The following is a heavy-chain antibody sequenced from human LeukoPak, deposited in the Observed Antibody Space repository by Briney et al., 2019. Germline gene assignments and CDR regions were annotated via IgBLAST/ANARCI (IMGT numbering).Heavy chain of an antibody. Sequence: SQTLSLTCTVSGGSISSGGYYWSWIRQHPGKGLEWIGYIYYSGSTNYNPSLKSRVTMSVDTSKNQFSLKLSSVTAADTAVYYCARAPYCTSSSCFGGSTNLFDPWGQGTLVTVSS. CDR3: ARAPYCTSSSCFGGSTNLFDP. CDR2: IYYSGST. J-gene: IGHJ5*02. D-gene: IGHD2-2*01. CDR1: GGSISSGGYY. V-gene: IGHV4-31*03.